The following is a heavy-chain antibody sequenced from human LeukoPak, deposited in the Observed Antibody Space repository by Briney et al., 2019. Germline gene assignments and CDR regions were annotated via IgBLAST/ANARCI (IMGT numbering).Heavy chain of an antibody. Sequence: WETLSPTVTVLGCSIRSNRSDWCCIRPPPGKGLEGIGYIYYSRRTNYNPSLKSRDHISVDAYNNQFSLRLSSVTAADTAMYYCAVPVVKFSFDIWGQGTLVTVSS. D-gene: IGHD2-2*01. J-gene: IGHJ3*02. CDR2: IYYSRRT. CDR3: AVPVVKFSFDI. V-gene: IGHV4-61*05. CDR1: GCSIRSNRSD.